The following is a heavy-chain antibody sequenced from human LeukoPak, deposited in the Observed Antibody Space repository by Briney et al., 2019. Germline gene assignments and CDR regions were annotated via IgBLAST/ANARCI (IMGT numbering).Heavy chain of an antibody. Sequence: GGSLRLPCAASGFTFSSYGMHWVRQAPGKGLEWVAVIWYDGSNKYYADSVKGRFTISRDNSKNTLYLQMNSLRAEDTAVYYCARGYGSGKYYFDYWGQGTLVTVSS. CDR3: ARGYGSGKYYFDY. V-gene: IGHV3-33*01. J-gene: IGHJ4*02. CDR1: GFTFSSYG. CDR2: IWYDGSNK. D-gene: IGHD3-10*01.